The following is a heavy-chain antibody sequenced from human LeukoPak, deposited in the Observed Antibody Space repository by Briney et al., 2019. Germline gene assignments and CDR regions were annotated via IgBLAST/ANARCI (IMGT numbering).Heavy chain of an antibody. Sequence: PGRSLPLSCAASGLSLRPYVRHGVGQAPGKGLEWVTVISYDGKIKKYAGSVKGRFTISRDKSKNTLYLRMNSLRPEDTAVYYCAKDRAEKWLLENAFDIWGQGTVVTVSS. CDR1: GLSLRPYV. J-gene: IGHJ3*02. CDR2: ISYDGKIK. CDR3: AKDRAEKWLLENAFDI. V-gene: IGHV3-30*18. D-gene: IGHD6-19*01.